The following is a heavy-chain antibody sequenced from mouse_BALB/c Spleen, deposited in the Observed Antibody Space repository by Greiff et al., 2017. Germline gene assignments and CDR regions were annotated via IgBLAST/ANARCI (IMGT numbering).Heavy chain of an antibody. CDR2: IYPGNSDT. CDR1: GYTFTSYW. Sequence: EVKLQESGTVLARPGASVKMSCKASGYTFTSYWMHWVKQRPGQGLEWIGAIYPGNSDTSYNQKFKGKAKLTAVTSTSTAYMELSSLTNEDSAVYYCTSVYYGNPRGFAYWGQGTLVTVSA. D-gene: IGHD2-1*01. J-gene: IGHJ3*01. CDR3: TSVYYGNPRGFAY. V-gene: IGHV1-5*01.